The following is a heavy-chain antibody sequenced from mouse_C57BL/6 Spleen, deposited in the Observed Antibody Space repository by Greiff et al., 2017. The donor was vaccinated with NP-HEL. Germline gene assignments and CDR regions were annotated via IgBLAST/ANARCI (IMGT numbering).Heavy chain of an antibody. V-gene: IGHV5-17*01. CDR2: ISSGSSTI. CDR1: GFTFSDYG. Sequence: EVQVVESGGGLVKPGGSLKLSCAASGFTFSDYGMHWVRQAPEKGLEWVAYISSGSSTIYYADTVKGRFTISRDNAKNTLFLQMTSLRSEDTAMYYCAREDDYDGYFDYWGQGTTLTVSS. D-gene: IGHD2-4*01. CDR3: AREDDYDGYFDY. J-gene: IGHJ2*01.